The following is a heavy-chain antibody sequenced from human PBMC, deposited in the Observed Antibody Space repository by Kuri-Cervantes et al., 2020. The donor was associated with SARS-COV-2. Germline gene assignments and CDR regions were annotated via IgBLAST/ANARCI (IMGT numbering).Heavy chain of an antibody. CDR1: GFTFGDYA. CDR3: TTSPSVAVRPDSYFYMDV. J-gene: IGHJ6*03. CDR2: SRSKAYGGTS. D-gene: IGHD3-10*01. Sequence: GSLKISCTASGFTFGDYAMNWFRQTPGKGLEWVGFSRSKAYGGTSECAASVKDRFTISRDDTGTIAYLQMNSLKTEDTAVYYCTTSPSVAVRPDSYFYMDVWGKGTTVTVSS. V-gene: IGHV3-49*03.